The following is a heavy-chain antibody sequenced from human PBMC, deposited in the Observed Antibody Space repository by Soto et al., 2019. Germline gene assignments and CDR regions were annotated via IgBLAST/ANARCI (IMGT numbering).Heavy chain of an antibody. D-gene: IGHD3-22*01. CDR1: GFTFSSYA. Sequence: EVQLLESGGGLVQPGGSLRLSCAASGFTFSSYAMSWVRQAPGKGLEWVSAISGSGGSTYYAASVKGRFTIPRDNSKNTLYLQMNSMRAEDTAVYYCANAFGTRRYYYDSSGYYYFDYWGQGTLVTVSS. CDR2: ISGSGGST. V-gene: IGHV3-23*01. J-gene: IGHJ4*02. CDR3: ANAFGTRRYYYDSSGYYYFDY.